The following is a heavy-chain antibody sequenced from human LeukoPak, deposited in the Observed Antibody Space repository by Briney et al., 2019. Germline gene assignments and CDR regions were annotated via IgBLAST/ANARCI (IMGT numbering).Heavy chain of an antibody. D-gene: IGHD2-2*02. Sequence: GGSLRLSCAASGFTFSSYAMSWVRQAPGKGLEWVSAISGSGGSTYYADSVKGRFTISRDNSKNTLYLQMNSLRAEDTAVYYCAKDHCSSTSCYKDYWGQGILVTVSS. CDR2: ISGSGGST. J-gene: IGHJ4*02. CDR3: AKDHCSSTSCYKDY. V-gene: IGHV3-23*01. CDR1: GFTFSSYA.